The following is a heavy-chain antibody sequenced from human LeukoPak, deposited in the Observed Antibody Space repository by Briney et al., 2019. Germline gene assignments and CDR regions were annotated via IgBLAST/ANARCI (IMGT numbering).Heavy chain of an antibody. CDR1: GGSFSGYY. Sequence: SETLSLTCAVYGGSFSGYYWSWIRQPPGKGLEWIGEINHSGSTNYNPSLKSRVTISVDTSKNQFSLKLSSVTAADTAVYYCARLGTGEGPWCFDLWGRGTLVSVSS. CDR2: INHSGST. J-gene: IGHJ2*01. D-gene: IGHD7-27*01. V-gene: IGHV4-34*01. CDR3: ARLGTGEGPWCFDL.